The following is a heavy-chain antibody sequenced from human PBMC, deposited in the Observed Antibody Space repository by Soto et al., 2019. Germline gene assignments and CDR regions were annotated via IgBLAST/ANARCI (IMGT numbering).Heavy chain of an antibody. CDR3: SWWLPPY. V-gene: IGHV3-23*01. Sequence: GGSLRLSCAASGFTFSNYAMSWVRQAPGKGLEWVSAIGGSGDWTYYADSVKGRFTISRDNAKNSLYLQMNSLRDEDTAVYYCSWWLPPYWGQGTLVTVSS. CDR2: IGGSGDWT. J-gene: IGHJ4*02. D-gene: IGHD5-12*01. CDR1: GFTFSNYA.